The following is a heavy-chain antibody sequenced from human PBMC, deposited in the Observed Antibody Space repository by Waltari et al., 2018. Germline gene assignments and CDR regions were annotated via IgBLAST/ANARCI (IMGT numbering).Heavy chain of an antibody. J-gene: IGHJ4*02. CDR1: GYTLPELS. D-gene: IGHD3-22*01. CDR3: ATGVIYYYDSSGYYYGFDY. Sequence: QVQLVQSGAEVKKPGASVKVSCKVSGYTLPELSRHWVRQAPGKGLEWMGGFDPEDGETIYAQKFQGRVTMTEDTSTDTAYMELSSLRSEDTAVYYCATGVIYYYDSSGYYYGFDYWGQGTLVTVSS. CDR2: FDPEDGET. V-gene: IGHV1-24*01.